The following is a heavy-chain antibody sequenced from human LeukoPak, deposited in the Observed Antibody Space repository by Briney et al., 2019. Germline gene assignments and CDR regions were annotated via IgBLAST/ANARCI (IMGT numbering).Heavy chain of an antibody. J-gene: IGHJ6*03. V-gene: IGHV3-9*01. CDR1: GFTFDDYA. CDR3: AREGLVRYMDV. Sequence: GGSLRLSCAASGFTFDDYAMHWVRQAPGKGLEWVSGISWNSGSIGYADSVKGRFTISRDNAKNSLYLQMNSLRAEDTAVYYCAREGLVRYMDVWGKGTTVTVSS. D-gene: IGHD6-19*01. CDR2: ISWNSGSI.